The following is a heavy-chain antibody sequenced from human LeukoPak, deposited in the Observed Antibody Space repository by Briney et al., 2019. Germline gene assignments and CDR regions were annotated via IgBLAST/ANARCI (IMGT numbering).Heavy chain of an antibody. D-gene: IGHD1-1*01. CDR2: IYYSGNT. V-gene: IGHV4-39*01. CDR1: GGSITSGSYY. Sequence: PSETLSLTCTVSGGSITSGSYYWGWIRQPPGKGLEWIGTIYYSGNTYCNPSLKSRVTISLDTSMTQFSLKLTSVTAADTAVYYCARHVTYSNWYFDYWGQGTLVTASS. J-gene: IGHJ4*02. CDR3: ARHVTYSNWYFDY.